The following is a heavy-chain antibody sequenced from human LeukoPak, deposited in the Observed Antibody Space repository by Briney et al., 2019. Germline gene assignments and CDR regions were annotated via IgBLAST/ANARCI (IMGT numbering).Heavy chain of an antibody. J-gene: IGHJ6*03. CDR3: ARGRSYDYMDV. V-gene: IGHV3-48*01. CDR2: ISTSSSTV. Sequence: PGGSLRLSCAASGFTFSSYSMNWVRQAPGKGLEWVSYISTSSSTVYYADSVKGRFSISRDNAKNSLYLQMNSLRAEDRAVYYCARGRSYDYMDVWGKGTTVTVSS. CDR1: GFTFSSYS.